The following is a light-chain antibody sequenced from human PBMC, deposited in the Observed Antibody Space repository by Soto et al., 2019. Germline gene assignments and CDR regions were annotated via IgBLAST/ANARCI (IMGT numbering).Light chain of an antibody. CDR2: VNT. V-gene: IGLV1-40*01. CDR3: QSYDIRLNGLM. Sequence: QLVLTQPPSVSGAPGQRVTFSCTGSDSNIGAGYSVIWYQQIPGTAPKLLVYVNTNRPSGVPDRFSGSTSGTIASLAITGLQAEDEADYYCQSYDIRLNGLMFGLGTKLTVL. J-gene: IGLJ3*02. CDR1: DSNIGAGYS.